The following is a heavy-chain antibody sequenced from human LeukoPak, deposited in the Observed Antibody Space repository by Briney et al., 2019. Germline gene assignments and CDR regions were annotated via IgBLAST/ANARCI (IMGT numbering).Heavy chain of an antibody. V-gene: IGHV4-59*01. D-gene: IGHD5-18*01. CDR2: IYYSGST. Sequence: SETLSLTCTVSGGSIRSYYWSWIRQPPGKGLEWIAYIYYSGSTNYNPSLKSRVTISVDTSKNQFSLKLSSVTAADTAVYYCARVRGYSYGSDAFDIWGQGTMVTVSS. CDR3: ARVRGYSYGSDAFDI. J-gene: IGHJ3*02. CDR1: GGSIRSYY.